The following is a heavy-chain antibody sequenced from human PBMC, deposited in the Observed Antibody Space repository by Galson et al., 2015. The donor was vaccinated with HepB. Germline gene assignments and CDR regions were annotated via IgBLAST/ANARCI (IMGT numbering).Heavy chain of an antibody. CDR2: ISYDGSNK. CDR1: RFTLSSYA. Sequence: SLRLSCAASRFTLSSYAMHWVRQAPGKGLEWVAVISYDGSNKYYADSVKGRFTIARDNSKNTLYLQMNRLRAEDTAVYYCARGPPKTTVVNGYFDYWGQGTLVTVSS. V-gene: IGHV3-30-3*01. CDR3: ARGPPKTTVVNGYFDY. D-gene: IGHD4-23*01. J-gene: IGHJ4*02.